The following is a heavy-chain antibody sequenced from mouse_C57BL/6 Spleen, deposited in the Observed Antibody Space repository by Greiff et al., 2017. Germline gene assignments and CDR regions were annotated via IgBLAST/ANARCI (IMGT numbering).Heavy chain of an antibody. CDR2: IDPSDSYT. CDR1: GYTFTSYW. Sequence: QVQLQQPGAELVMPGASVKLSCKASGYTFTSYWMHWVKQRPGQGLEWIGEIDPSDSYTNYNQKFKGKSTLTVDKSSSTAYMQLSSLTSEDSAVYYCARPGGDGYYRYFDYWGQGTTLTVSS. J-gene: IGHJ2*01. V-gene: IGHV1-69*01. D-gene: IGHD2-3*01. CDR3: ARPGGDGYYRYFDY.